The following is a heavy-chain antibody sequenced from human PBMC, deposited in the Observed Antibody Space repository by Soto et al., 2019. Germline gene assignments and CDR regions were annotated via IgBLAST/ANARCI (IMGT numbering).Heavy chain of an antibody. J-gene: IGHJ6*02. D-gene: IGHD3-3*01. CDR3: AREMVGYDFWSGYSTYYYDGMDV. CDR1: GFTFSSYW. Sequence: PGGSLRISCAASGFTFSSYWMHWARQAPGKGLVWVSRINSDGSSTSYADSVKGRFTISRDNAKNTLYLQMNSLRAEDTAVYYCAREMVGYDFWSGYSTYYYDGMDVWGQGTTVTVS. CDR2: INSDGSST. V-gene: IGHV3-74*01.